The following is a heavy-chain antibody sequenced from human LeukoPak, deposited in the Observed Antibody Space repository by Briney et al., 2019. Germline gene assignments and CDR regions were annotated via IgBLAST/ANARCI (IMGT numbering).Heavy chain of an antibody. J-gene: IGHJ4*02. V-gene: IGHV4-30-2*01. CDR1: GGSISSVGYY. Sequence: SETLSLTCSVSGGSISSVGYYWSWIRLPPGKGLEWIGYIYHTGNTFYNPSLKSRVTISVDMSKNQLSLKLSSVTAADTAVYYCARDQHQDSSLEYWGQGTLVTVSS. CDR2: IYHTGNT. D-gene: IGHD6-13*01. CDR3: ARDQHQDSSLEY.